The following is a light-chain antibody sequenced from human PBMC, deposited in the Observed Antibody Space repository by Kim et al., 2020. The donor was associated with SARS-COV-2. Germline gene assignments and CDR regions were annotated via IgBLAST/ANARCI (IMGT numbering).Light chain of an antibody. Sequence: QAVVTREPSLTVSPGGTVTLTCASSTGAVTSGYYPNWFQQKPGQAPRPLIYDTSNKHSWTPARFSGSLLGGKAALTLSGVQPEDEAEYFCLLYFGGALWVFGGGTQLTVL. CDR1: TGAVTSGYY. CDR2: DTS. J-gene: IGLJ3*02. V-gene: IGLV7-43*01. CDR3: LLYFGGALWV.